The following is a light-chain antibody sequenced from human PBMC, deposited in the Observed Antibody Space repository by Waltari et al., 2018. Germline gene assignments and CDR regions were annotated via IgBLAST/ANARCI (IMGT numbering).Light chain of an antibody. CDR2: YDS. V-gene: IGLV3-21*01. CDR3: QVWDSSSDHYI. CDR1: NLGSKS. J-gene: IGLJ1*01. Sequence: SYQLTQPPSVSVSPGQTARITCGGDNLGSKSFHWYQQKPAQAPVLVIYYDSDRPSGIPERFSGSKSGNTATLTISGVEAGDEADYYCQVWDSSSDHYIFGAGTRLTVL.